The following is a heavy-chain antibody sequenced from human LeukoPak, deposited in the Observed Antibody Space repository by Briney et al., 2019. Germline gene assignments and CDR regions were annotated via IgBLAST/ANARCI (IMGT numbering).Heavy chain of an antibody. CDR2: ISSSSSYT. D-gene: IGHD6-19*01. V-gene: IGHV3-11*06. Sequence: PGGSLRLSCAASGFTFSDYYMSWIRQAPGKGLEWVSYISSSSSYTNYADSVKGRFTISRDNAKNSLYLQMNSLRAEDTAVYYCARAISKVSRGWYLCYFDYWGQGTLVTVSS. CDR3: ARAISKVSRGWYLCYFDY. CDR1: GFTFSDYY. J-gene: IGHJ4*02.